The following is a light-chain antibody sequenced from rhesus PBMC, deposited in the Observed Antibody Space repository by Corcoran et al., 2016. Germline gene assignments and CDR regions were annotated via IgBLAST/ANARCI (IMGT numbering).Light chain of an antibody. V-gene: IGKV1-22*01. J-gene: IGKJ1*01. CDR2: RAS. CDR1: QGISTW. CDR3: QQYSSRPPA. Sequence: DIHMTQSPSSLSASVGDTVTITCRASQGISTWLAWYQQQPGKAPKLLTYRASTLQRGVPSRFRGSGSGTDFTLTISRLHPEDFSTYYCQQYSSRPPAFGQGTKVEIK.